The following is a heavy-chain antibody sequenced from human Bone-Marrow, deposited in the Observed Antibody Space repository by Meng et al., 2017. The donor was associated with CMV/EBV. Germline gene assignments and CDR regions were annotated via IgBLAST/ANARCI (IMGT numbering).Heavy chain of an antibody. CDR3: VTYDSSDV. CDR2: VTSDGTT. Sequence: GESLKISCAASGFTFSSYSMNWVRQAPGKGLEWVSSVTSDGTTHYAGSVKGRFTISRDNSKDTMFLQMNSLRAEDTAIYYCVTYDSSDVWGQGTMVTVSS. J-gene: IGHJ3*01. V-gene: IGHV3-23*01. CDR1: GFTFSSYS.